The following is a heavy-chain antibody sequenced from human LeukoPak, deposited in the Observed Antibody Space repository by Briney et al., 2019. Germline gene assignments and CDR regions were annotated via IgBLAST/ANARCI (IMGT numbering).Heavy chain of an antibody. D-gene: IGHD1-1*01. Sequence: SETLSLTCTVSGYSISSDYYWGWIRQPPGRGLEWIGTIYHSGSTYYNPSLKSRVTISVDTSKNQFSLKLSSVTAADTAVYYCGGATTAQKFYYYYYYMDVWGKGTTVTVSS. V-gene: IGHV4-38-2*02. J-gene: IGHJ6*03. CDR1: GYSISSDYY. CDR2: IYHSGST. CDR3: GGATTAQKFYYYYYYMDV.